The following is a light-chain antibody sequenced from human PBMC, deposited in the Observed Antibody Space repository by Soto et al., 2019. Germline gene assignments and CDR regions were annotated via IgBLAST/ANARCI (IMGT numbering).Light chain of an antibody. Sequence: EIVLTQSPGTLSLSPGERATLSCRASQSVSNNYLAWYQQKPGQAPRLVIYGASNRATGIPDRFSGSGSGIDFTLTISRLEPEDFAVYYCQQYGSSGTFGQGTKVEIK. J-gene: IGKJ1*01. CDR3: QQYGSSGT. V-gene: IGKV3-20*01. CDR2: GAS. CDR1: QSVSNNY.